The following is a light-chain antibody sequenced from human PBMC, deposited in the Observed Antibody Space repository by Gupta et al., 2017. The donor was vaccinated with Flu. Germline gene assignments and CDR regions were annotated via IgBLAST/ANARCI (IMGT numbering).Light chain of an antibody. J-gene: IGLJ3*02. CDR2: RNN. Sequence: QSVLTQPPSASATPGQRVSFSCSGSSSNIGSNYVYWYQQLPGTAPQLLIYRNNHRPSGVPDRFSGSKSGTSASLAISGVRSEDEADYYCAAWDDSLSGRVFGGGTKLTVL. V-gene: IGLV1-47*01. CDR1: SSNIGSNY. CDR3: AAWDDSLSGRV.